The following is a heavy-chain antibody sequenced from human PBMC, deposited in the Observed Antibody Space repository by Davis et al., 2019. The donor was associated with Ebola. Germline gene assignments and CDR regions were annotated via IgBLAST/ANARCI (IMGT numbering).Heavy chain of an antibody. Sequence: ESLKISCTVSDDSIDIYSWSWIRQPPGKGLEWIGYIYYNEGTNYNPSLKSRLTISLDTSKRQFSLKLTSVTAANTAVYYCARDPGDYIRGSYRPRAFDIWGHGTMVIVSS. CDR2: IYYNEGT. D-gene: IGHD3-16*02. CDR1: DDSIDIYS. CDR3: ARDPGDYIRGSYRPRAFDI. V-gene: IGHV4-59*01. J-gene: IGHJ3*02.